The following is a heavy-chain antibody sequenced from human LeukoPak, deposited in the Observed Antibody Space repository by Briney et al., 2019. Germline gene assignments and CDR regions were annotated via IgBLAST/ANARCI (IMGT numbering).Heavy chain of an antibody. J-gene: IGHJ4*02. CDR1: GFTFSSYA. V-gene: IGHV3-30*04. CDR3: ARGGGTTDSAWYGYYFDH. Sequence: PGGSLRLSCAVPGFTFSSYAMPWVRQAPGEGLEWVAVISFDGTNKYYAASVKGRFTMSRDNSKNTLYVQMNSLRPEDTAVYYCARGGGTTDSAWYGYYFDHWGQGTLVTVSA. D-gene: IGHD6-19*01. CDR2: ISFDGTNK.